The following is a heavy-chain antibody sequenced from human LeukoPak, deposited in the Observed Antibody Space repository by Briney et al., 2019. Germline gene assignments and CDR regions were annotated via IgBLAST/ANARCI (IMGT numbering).Heavy chain of an antibody. CDR1: GFTFSSYA. J-gene: IGHJ4*02. CDR2: ISYDGSNK. CDR3: AGGGLLDY. Sequence: GGSLRLSCAASGFTFSSYAMHWVRQAPGKGLEWVAVISYDGSNKYYADSVKGRFTISRDNSKNTLYLLMNSLRAEDTAVYYCAGGGLLDYWGREPWSPSPQ. V-gene: IGHV3-30*04. D-gene: IGHD3-16*01.